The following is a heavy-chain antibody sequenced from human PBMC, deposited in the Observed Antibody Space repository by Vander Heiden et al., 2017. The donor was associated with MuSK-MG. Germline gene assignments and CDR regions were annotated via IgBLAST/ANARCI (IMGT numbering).Heavy chain of an antibody. Sequence: VESGGGLVKPGGSLRLSCAASGFTFSNAWMSWVRQAPGKGLEWVGRIKSKTDGGTTDYAAPVKGRFTISRDDSKNTLYLQMNSLKTEDTAVYYCTTWGYSYGRGVYFDYWGQGTLVTVSS. CDR2: IKSKTDGGTT. J-gene: IGHJ4*02. CDR3: TTWGYSYGRGVYFDY. V-gene: IGHV3-15*01. D-gene: IGHD5-18*01. CDR1: GFTFSNAW.